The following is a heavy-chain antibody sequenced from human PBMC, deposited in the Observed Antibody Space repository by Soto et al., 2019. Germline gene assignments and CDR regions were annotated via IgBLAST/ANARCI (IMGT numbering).Heavy chain of an antibody. CDR3: TRGPPRVQWFDP. CDR1: GGNVSSGTYY. J-gene: IGHJ5*02. Sequence: SETLSLTCTVSGGNVSSGTYYWSWIRQPPGKGLEWIGHIYFTGSTNYNPSLKSRVTMSLDTSRNQFSLKLSSVTAADTAVYYCTRGPPRVQWFDPWGLGTLVTVSS. V-gene: IGHV4-61*01. CDR2: IYFTGST.